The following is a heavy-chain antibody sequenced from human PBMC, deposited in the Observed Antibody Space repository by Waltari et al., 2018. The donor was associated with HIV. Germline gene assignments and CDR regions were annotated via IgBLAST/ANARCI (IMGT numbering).Heavy chain of an antibody. Sequence: EVQLLESGGGLVQPGGSLRLSCAASGFTFSSYAMRWVRQAPGKGLEWVSAISGSGGSTYYADSVKGRFTISRDNSKNTLYLQMNSLRAEDTAVYYCAKELYYYDSSGYYGSDYFDYWGQGTLVTVS. CDR3: AKELYYYDSSGYYGSDYFDY. D-gene: IGHD3-22*01. V-gene: IGHV3-23*01. CDR2: ISGSGGST. CDR1: GFTFSSYA. J-gene: IGHJ4*02.